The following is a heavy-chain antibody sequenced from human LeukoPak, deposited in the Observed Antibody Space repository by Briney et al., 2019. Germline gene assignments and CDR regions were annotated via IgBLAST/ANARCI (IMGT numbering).Heavy chain of an antibody. D-gene: IGHD3-22*01. J-gene: IGHJ4*02. CDR1: GGSFSGYY. V-gene: IGHV4-34*01. CDR2: INHSGST. CDR3: ARPKKYYYDSSGYYGYFDY. Sequence: SETLSLTCAVYGGSFSGYYWSWIRQPPGKGLEWIGEINHSGSTNYNPSLKSRVTISVDTSKNQFSLKLSSVTAADTAVYYCARPKKYYYDSSGYYGYFDYWGQGTLVTVSS.